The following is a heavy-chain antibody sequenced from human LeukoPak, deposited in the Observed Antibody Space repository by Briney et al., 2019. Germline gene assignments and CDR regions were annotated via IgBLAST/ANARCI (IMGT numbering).Heavy chain of an antibody. CDR3: ARVVTLFDYYYYMDV. CDR2: IYYSEST. CDR1: GDSISSYY. Sequence: SETLSLTCTVSGDSISSYYWSWLRQPPGKGLEWIGYIYYSESTNYNPSLTSRVTISVDTSKDQFSLKLSSVTAADTAVYYCARVVTLFDYYYYMDVWGKGTTVTVSS. J-gene: IGHJ6*03. V-gene: IGHV4-59*01. D-gene: IGHD4-23*01.